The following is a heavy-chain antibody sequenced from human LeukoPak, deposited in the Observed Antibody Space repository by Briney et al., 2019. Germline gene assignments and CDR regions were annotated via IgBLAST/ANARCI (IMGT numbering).Heavy chain of an antibody. V-gene: IGHV3-7*01. D-gene: IGHD4-17*01. CDR3: ARLKDAVTIFDY. CDR1: GFTFSNYW. Sequence: PGGSLRLSCIGSGFTFSNYWMSWVRQAPGKGLEWVASIKEDGSDKYYVDSVKGRFTISRDKIRNSLYVQMSSLRAEDTALYFCARLKDAVTIFDYWGQGIQVTVSS. J-gene: IGHJ4*02. CDR2: IKEDGSDK.